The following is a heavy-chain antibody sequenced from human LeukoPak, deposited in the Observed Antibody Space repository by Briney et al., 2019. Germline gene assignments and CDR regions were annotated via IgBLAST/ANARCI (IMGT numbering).Heavy chain of an antibody. V-gene: IGHV4-39*07. J-gene: IGHJ4*02. CDR1: GGSITSDAYY. CDR3: ARRRKLIAAAGTAIDY. D-gene: IGHD6-13*01. CDR2: VHYSGAT. Sequence: SETLSLTCTVSGGSITSDAYYWGWIRQPPGKGLEWIASVHYSGATYYNPSLKSRVTTSVDTSKNQFSLKLSSVTAADTAVYYCARRRKLIAAAGTAIDYWGQGTLVTVSS.